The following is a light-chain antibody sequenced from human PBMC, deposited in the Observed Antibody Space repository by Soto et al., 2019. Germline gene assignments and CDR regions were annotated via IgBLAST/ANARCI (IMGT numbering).Light chain of an antibody. V-gene: IGKV1-5*03. CDR3: QQYDIYPIT. CDR1: QNINSW. CDR2: KAS. Sequence: DIQMTQSPSTLSASVGDRVTITCRASQNINSWLAWYQQKPGKAPKLLIYKASSLESGVPSRFSGSGSGTEFTLTISSLQPDDFAAYYCQQYDIYPITFGQGTQLEIK. J-gene: IGKJ5*01.